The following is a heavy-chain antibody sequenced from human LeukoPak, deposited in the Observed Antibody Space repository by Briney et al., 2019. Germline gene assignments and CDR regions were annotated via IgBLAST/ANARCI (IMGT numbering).Heavy chain of an antibody. D-gene: IGHD3-10*01. CDR2: ISYDGSNK. Sequence: PGGSLRLSCAASGFTFSSYAMHWVRQAPGKGLEWVAVISYDGSNKYYADSVKGRSTISRDNSKNTLYLQMNSLRAEDTAVYYCARDSAELLWFGELVDWGQGTLVTVSS. CDR1: GFTFSSYA. J-gene: IGHJ4*02. CDR3: ARDSAELLWFGELVD. V-gene: IGHV3-30-3*01.